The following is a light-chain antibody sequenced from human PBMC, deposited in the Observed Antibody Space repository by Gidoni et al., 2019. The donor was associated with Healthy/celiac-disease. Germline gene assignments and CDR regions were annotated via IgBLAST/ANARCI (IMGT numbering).Light chain of an antibody. V-gene: IGKV1-5*03. CDR1: PSISRW. Sequence: DIQMTQSPSTLSASVGHRVTITCRASPSISRWLAWYQKKPGKAPKLLIDKASSLERGVPLMFSGSGAAAVITLTISSLHPDDFANYYCQHYNSYTTFXQXTKVEIK. CDR2: KAS. CDR3: QHYNSYTT. J-gene: IGKJ1*01.